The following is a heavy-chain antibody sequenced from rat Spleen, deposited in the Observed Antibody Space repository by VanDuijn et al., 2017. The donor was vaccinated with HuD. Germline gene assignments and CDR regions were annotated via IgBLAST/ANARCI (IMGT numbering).Heavy chain of an antibody. J-gene: IGHJ2*01. CDR3: AVSGYGY. CDR1: GFTFSNYW. CDR2: ISSDGGNT. D-gene: IGHD4-3*01. V-gene: IGHV5-58*01. Sequence: EVQLVESGGGLVQPGRSLKLSCVASGFTFSNYWMYWVRQAPGKGLEWVSSISSDGGNTYYPDSVKGRFTISRDNAENTVYRQMNSLRSEDTATYYCAVSGYGYWGQGVMVTVSS.